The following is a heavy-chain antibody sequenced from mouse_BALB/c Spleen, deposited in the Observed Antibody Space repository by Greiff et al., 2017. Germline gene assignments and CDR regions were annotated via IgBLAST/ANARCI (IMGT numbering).Heavy chain of an antibody. V-gene: IGHV5-6-3*01. Sequence: EVQLVESGGGLVQPGGSLKLSCAASGFTFSSYGMSWVRQTPDKRLELVATINSNGGSTYYPDSVKGRFTISRDNAKNTLYLQMSSLKSEDTAMYYCAREYYGSSDWFAYWGQGTLVTVSA. CDR2: INSNGGST. D-gene: IGHD1-1*01. CDR1: GFTFSSYG. CDR3: AREYYGSSDWFAY. J-gene: IGHJ3*01.